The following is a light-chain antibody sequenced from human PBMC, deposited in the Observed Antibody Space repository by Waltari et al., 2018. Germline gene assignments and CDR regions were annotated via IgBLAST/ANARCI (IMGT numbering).Light chain of an antibody. CDR2: DVS. CDR1: SGDFGSSPP. Sequence: QSALTQTASVSGSPGQSITTPCPSASGDFGSSPPVFWYQQPPGRAPNLLTSDVSARPSGISNRFSASKSGNTACLAISNLQADDEADYYCSSSTGYSLVFGGGTKLTVL. J-gene: IGLJ2*01. CDR3: SSSTGYSLV. V-gene: IGLV2-14*03.